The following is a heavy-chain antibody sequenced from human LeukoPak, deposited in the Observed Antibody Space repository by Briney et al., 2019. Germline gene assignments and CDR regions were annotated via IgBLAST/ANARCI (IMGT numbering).Heavy chain of an antibody. J-gene: IGHJ4*02. CDR3: ARVEEQNYYDSSVYYSDY. V-gene: IGHV1-46*01. D-gene: IGHD3-22*01. CDR2: IKPSGGST. Sequence: GASVKVSCKASGYTFTSYYMHWVRQAPGQGLEWMGIIKPSGGSTSYAQKFQGRVTMTRDTSTSTVYMELSSLRSEDTAVYYCARVEEQNYYDSSVYYSDYWGQGTLVTVSS. CDR1: GYTFTSYY.